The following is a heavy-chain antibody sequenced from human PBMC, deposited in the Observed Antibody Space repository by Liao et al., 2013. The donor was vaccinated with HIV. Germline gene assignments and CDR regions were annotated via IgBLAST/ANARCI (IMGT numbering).Heavy chain of an antibody. CDR3: ARGAYYYDSSGYYFY. J-gene: IGHJ4*02. V-gene: IGHV4-4*07. Sequence: QVQLQESGPGLVKPSETLSLTCTVSGDSISDYYWTWIRQAPGKGLEWIGRIYTSGSTNYNPSLKSRVTMSVDTSKNQFSLKLSSVTAADTAVYYCARGAYYYDSSGYYFYWGQGTLVTVSS. D-gene: IGHD3-22*01. CDR1: GDSISDYY. CDR2: IYTSGST.